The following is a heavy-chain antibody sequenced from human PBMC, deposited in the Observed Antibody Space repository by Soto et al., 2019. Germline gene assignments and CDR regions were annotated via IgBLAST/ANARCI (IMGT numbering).Heavy chain of an antibody. Sequence: EVQLLESGGGLVQPGGSLRLSCAASGFTFSSYAMSWVRQAPGKGLEWVSAISGSGGSTYYADSVKGRFTISRDNSKNPLYLQMNSLRAEDTAVYYCAKGLEYSSSSVYYYYYMDVWGKGTTVTVSS. D-gene: IGHD6-6*01. CDR3: AKGLEYSSSSVYYYYYMDV. V-gene: IGHV3-23*01. CDR2: ISGSGGST. J-gene: IGHJ6*03. CDR1: GFTFSSYA.